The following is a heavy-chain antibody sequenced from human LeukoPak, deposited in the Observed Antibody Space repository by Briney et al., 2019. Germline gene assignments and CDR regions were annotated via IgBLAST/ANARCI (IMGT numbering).Heavy chain of an antibody. D-gene: IGHD6-19*01. V-gene: IGHV3-21*01. Sequence: PGGSLRLSCAASGFTFSSYSMNWVRQAPGKGLEWVSSISSSSSYIYYADSVKGRFTISRDNAKNSLYLQMNSLRAEDTAEYYCASGWLTGYGMDVWGQGTTITVSS. CDR3: ASGWLTGYGMDV. CDR1: GFTFSSYS. CDR2: ISSSSSYI. J-gene: IGHJ6*02.